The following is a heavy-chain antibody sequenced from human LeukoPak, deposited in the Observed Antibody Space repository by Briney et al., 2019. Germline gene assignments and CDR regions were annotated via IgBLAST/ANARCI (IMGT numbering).Heavy chain of an antibody. CDR3: ARQEIEVDDAFDI. D-gene: IGHD3-22*01. CDR2: RYHRSKWYN. Sequence: SQTLSLTCAISGDTASRNTAAWNWIRQSPSRGLEWLGRRYHRSKWYNDYAVSVKSRITVNPDKSKNQFSLQLKSVTPEDTAVYFCARQEIEVDDAFDIWGQGTMVTVSS. CDR1: GDTASRNTAA. J-gene: IGHJ3*02. V-gene: IGHV6-1*01.